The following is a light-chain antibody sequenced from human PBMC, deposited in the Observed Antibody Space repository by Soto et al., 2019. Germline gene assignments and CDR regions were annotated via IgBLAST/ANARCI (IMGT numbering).Light chain of an antibody. CDR2: DAS. J-gene: IGKJ5*01. CDR1: QSVSTY. Sequence: EIVLTQYPATASLTPCVRATLSCPASQSVSTYLAWYQQKPGQAPRLLIYDASNRATGIPARFSGSGSGTDFTLTISSLEPEDFAVYYCQQRSNWPPVTFGQGTRLEIK. V-gene: IGKV3-11*01. CDR3: QQRSNWPPVT.